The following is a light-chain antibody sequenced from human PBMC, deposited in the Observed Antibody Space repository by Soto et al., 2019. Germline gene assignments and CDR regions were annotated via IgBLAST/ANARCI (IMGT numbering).Light chain of an antibody. CDR3: QQYYSTPRT. Sequence: DIVMTQSPDSLAVSLGERTTINCKSSQSLFYSSNNKNFLAWYQQKAGQPPKLLIYWASTRESGVPDRFSGSGSGAEFNLTISSLQAEDVALYYCQQYYSTPRTFGHGTAVEIK. CDR2: WAS. J-gene: IGKJ1*01. CDR1: QSLFYSSNNKNF. V-gene: IGKV4-1*01.